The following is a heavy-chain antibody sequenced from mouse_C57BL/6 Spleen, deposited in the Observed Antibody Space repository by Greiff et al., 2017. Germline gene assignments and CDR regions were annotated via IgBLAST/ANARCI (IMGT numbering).Heavy chain of an antibody. J-gene: IGHJ4*01. CDR3: ARANYYGRGAMDY. D-gene: IGHD1-1*01. Sequence: QVQLKESGPGLVAPSQSLSITCTVSGFSLTSYGVHWVRQPPGKGLEWLVVIWSDGSTTYNSALKSRLSISKDNSKSQVFLKMNSLQTDDTAMYYCARANYYGRGAMDYWGQGTSVTVSS. CDR2: IWSDGST. CDR1: GFSLTSYG. V-gene: IGHV2-6*03.